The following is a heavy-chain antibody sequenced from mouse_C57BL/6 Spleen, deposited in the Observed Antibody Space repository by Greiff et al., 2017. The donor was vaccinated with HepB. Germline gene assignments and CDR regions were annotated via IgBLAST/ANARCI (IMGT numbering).Heavy chain of an antibody. D-gene: IGHD2-1*01. Sequence: QVQLQQPGAELVKPGASVKLSCKASGYTFTSYWMHWVKQRPGQGLEWIGMIHPNSGSTNYNEKFKSKATLTVDKSSSTAYMQLSSRTSEDSAVYYCARGGGNYLYYAMDYWGQGTSVTVSS. J-gene: IGHJ4*01. CDR3: ARGGGNYLYYAMDY. CDR2: IHPNSGST. CDR1: GYTFTSYW. V-gene: IGHV1-64*01.